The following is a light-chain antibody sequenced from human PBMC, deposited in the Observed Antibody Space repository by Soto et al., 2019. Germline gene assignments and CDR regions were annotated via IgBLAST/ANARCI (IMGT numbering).Light chain of an antibody. V-gene: IGKV1-9*01. CDR2: GAS. CDR1: QAISSH. Sequence: DIQLTQSPSFLSASVGGRVTITCRASQAISSHLAWYQQKPGKAPNLLIYGASTLQSGVPSRFSGSGSGTQFTLTISSLQPEDFATYYCQQLNNYPLTFGPGTKVDIK. J-gene: IGKJ3*01. CDR3: QQLNNYPLT.